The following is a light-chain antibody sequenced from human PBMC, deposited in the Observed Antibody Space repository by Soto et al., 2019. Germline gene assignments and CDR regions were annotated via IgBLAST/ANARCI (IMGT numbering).Light chain of an antibody. CDR3: HQYNYWPGT. CDR2: GAS. Sequence: EIVITQSPASLSVSPGERASLSCRASQSVRNKLAWYQQKPGQAPRLLIYGASTRATGITARFSGSGSGTEFTLTINSLQSEDFAVYYCHQYNYWPGTFGQGTKVDIK. CDR1: QSVRNK. V-gene: IGKV3-15*01. J-gene: IGKJ1*01.